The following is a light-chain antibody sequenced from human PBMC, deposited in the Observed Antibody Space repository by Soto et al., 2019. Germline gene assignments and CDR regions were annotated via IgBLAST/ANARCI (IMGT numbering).Light chain of an antibody. CDR2: DAY. Sequence: QMPQSPSTLSASVGDRATITGRASQSISSWLAWYQQKPGKAPKLLIYDAYSLESGVPSRFSGSGSGTEFTLTISSLQPDDFATYYCQQYNSYSGTVGQGTKVDI. V-gene: IGKV1-5*01. CDR3: QQYNSYSGT. CDR1: QSISSW. J-gene: IGKJ1*01.